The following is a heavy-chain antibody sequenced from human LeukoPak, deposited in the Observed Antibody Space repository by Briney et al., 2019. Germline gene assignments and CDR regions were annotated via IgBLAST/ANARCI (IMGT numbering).Heavy chain of an antibody. CDR2: IYPRDGST. V-gene: IGHV1-46*01. J-gene: IGHJ4*02. Sequence: ASVKVSCKASGYTFTSNYIHWVRQAPGQGLEWMGMIYPRDGSTSYAQKFQGRVTVTRDTSTSTVHMELSGLRSEDTAVYYCAGDQEGFDYWGQGTLVTVSS. CDR1: GYTFTSNY. CDR3: AGDQEGFDY.